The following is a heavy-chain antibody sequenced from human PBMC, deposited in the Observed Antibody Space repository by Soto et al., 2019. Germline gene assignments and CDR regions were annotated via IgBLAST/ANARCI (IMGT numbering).Heavy chain of an antibody. Sequence: PSETLSLTCTVSGGSISSSSYYWGWIRQPPGKGLEWIGSIYYSGSTYYNPSLKSRVTISVDTSKNQFSLKLSSVTAADTAVYYCARHGPPDYGDYADAFDIWGQGTMVTVSS. V-gene: IGHV4-39*01. CDR1: GGSISSSSYY. CDR2: IYYSGST. CDR3: ARHGPPDYGDYADAFDI. D-gene: IGHD4-17*01. J-gene: IGHJ3*02.